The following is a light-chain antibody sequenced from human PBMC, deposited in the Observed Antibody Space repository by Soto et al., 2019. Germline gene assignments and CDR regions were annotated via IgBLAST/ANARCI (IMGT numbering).Light chain of an antibody. CDR2: NNN. CDR3: AVWDDSLSGMV. V-gene: IGLV1-44*01. J-gene: IGLJ2*01. CDR1: NSNIETNT. Sequence: QSVLTQPPSASGTPGQRVTISCSGSNSNIETNTVDWYQHLPGTAPKVLIFNNNQRPSGVPDRFSGSKSGTSSSLAISGLQSEDEADYYCAVWDDSLSGMVFGGGTKVTVL.